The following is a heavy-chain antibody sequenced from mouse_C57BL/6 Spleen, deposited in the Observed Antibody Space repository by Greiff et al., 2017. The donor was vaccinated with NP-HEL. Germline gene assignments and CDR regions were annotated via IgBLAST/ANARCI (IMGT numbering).Heavy chain of an antibody. CDR1: GFTFSDYG. J-gene: IGHJ1*03. Sequence: EVKLVESGGGLVKPGGSLKLSCAASGFTFSDYGMHWVRQAPETGLEWVAYISSGSSTLYYADTVKGRFTISRDNAKNTLFLQMTSRRSEDTAMYYCATKGSYYGSSYWYFDVWGTGTTVTVSS. D-gene: IGHD1-1*01. CDR3: ATKGSYYGSSYWYFDV. CDR2: ISSGSSTL. V-gene: IGHV5-17*01.